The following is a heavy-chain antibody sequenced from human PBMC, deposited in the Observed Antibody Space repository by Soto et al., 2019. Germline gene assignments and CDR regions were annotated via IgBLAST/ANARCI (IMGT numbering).Heavy chain of an antibody. CDR3: ARGGYSSSYRYYYYYMDV. D-gene: IGHD6-6*01. CDR1: GYTFTGYY. Sequence: ASVKVSCKASGYTFTGYYMHWVRQAHGQGLEWMGWINPNSGGTNYAQKFQGWVTMTRDTSISTAYMELSRLRSDDTAVYYCARGGYSSSYRYYYYYMDVWGKGTTVTVSS. J-gene: IGHJ6*03. CDR2: INPNSGGT. V-gene: IGHV1-2*04.